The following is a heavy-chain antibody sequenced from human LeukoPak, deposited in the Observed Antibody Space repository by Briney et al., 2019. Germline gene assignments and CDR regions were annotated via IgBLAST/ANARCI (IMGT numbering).Heavy chain of an antibody. J-gene: IGHJ3*02. V-gene: IGHV4-34*01. D-gene: IGHD3-10*01. CDR3: ASVSNYYGSGSYLRAFDI. CDR2: INHSGST. Sequence: SEALSLTCAVYGGSFSGYYWSWIRQPPGKGLEWIGEINHSGSTNYNPSLKSRVTISVDTSKNQFSLKLSSVTAADTAVYYCASVSNYYGSGSYLRAFDIWGQGTMVTVSS. CDR1: GGSFSGYY.